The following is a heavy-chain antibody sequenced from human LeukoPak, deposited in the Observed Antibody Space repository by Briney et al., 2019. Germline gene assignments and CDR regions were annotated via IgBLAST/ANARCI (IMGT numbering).Heavy chain of an antibody. V-gene: IGHV4-39*01. CDR1: GGSISSSSYY. Sequence: PSETLSLTCTVSGGSISSSSYYWGWIRQPPGKGLEWIGGIYYSGSTYYNPSLKSRVTISVDTSKNQFSLKLSSVTAADTAVYYCARRSYSGSYDFWGQGTLVTVSS. CDR3: ARRSYSGSYDF. CDR2: IYYSGST. D-gene: IGHD3-10*01. J-gene: IGHJ4*02.